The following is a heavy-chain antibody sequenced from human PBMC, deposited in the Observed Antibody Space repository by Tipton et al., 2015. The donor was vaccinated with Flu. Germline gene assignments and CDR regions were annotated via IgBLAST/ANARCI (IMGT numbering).Heavy chain of an antibody. D-gene: IGHD3-10*01. V-gene: IGHV4-38-2*02. J-gene: IGHJ4*02. CDR2: IFHGGST. CDR3: ARGSGSGTEMIFDF. Sequence: TLSLTCTVSGYSISSGYYWGWIRQPPGKGLEWIGSIFHGGSTYYNPSLKSRVTISVDTSKNQFSLKLTSVTAADTAVYYCARGSGSGTEMIFDFWGQGTLVTVSS. CDR1: GYSISSGYY.